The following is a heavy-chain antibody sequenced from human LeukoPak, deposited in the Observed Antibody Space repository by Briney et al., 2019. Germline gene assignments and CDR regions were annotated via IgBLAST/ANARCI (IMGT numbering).Heavy chain of an antibody. Sequence: PGRSLRLSCAASGFIFSSYGMHWVRQAPGKGLEWVAVISYDGRNKYYADSVKGRFTISRDNAKNSLYLQMNSLRAEDTALYYCAKSRGDTAMVYYFDYWGQGTLVTVSS. V-gene: IGHV3-30*18. CDR1: GFIFSSYG. CDR2: ISYDGRNK. CDR3: AKSRGDTAMVYYFDY. D-gene: IGHD5-18*01. J-gene: IGHJ4*02.